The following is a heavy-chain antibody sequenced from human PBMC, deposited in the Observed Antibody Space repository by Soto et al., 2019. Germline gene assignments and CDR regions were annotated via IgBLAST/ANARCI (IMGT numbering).Heavy chain of an antibody. CDR3: AKDRQGDPITMVRGVIIRNDAFDI. V-gene: IGHV3-23*01. CDR1: GFTFSSYA. CDR2: ISGSGGST. J-gene: IGHJ3*02. Sequence: GGSLRLSCAASGFTFSSYAMSWVRQAPGKGLEWVSAISGSGGSTYYADSVKGRFTISRDNSKNTLYLQMNSLRAEDTAVYYCAKDRQGDPITMVRGVIIRNDAFDIWGQGTMVTVSS. D-gene: IGHD3-10*01.